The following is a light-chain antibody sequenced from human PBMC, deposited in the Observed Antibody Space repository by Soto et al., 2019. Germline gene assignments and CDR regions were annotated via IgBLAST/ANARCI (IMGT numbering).Light chain of an antibody. Sequence: SYELTQPPSVSVAPGKTARITCGXXXIGSKSVHWYQQKPGQAPVLVIYYDSDRPSGIPERFSGSNSGNTATLTISRVEAGDXAXXYCQVWDSSSDHVVFGGGTQLTVL. V-gene: IGLV3-21*04. CDR2: YDS. CDR1: XIGSKS. CDR3: QVWDSSSDHVV. J-gene: IGLJ2*01.